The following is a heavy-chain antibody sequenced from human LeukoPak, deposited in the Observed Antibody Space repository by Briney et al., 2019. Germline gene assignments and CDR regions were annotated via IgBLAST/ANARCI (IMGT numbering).Heavy chain of an antibody. V-gene: IGHV3-74*01. CDR1: GFTFSSYW. J-gene: IGHJ4*02. CDR3: AKDPVRSGGVIVRSAPFDY. Sequence: PGGSLRLSCAASGFTFSSYWMHWVRQAPGKGLVWVSRINSDGSSTSYADSVKGRFTISRDNAKNTLYLQMNSLRAEDTAVYYCAKDPVRSGGVIVRSAPFDYWGQGTLVTVSS. D-gene: IGHD3-16*02. CDR2: INSDGSST.